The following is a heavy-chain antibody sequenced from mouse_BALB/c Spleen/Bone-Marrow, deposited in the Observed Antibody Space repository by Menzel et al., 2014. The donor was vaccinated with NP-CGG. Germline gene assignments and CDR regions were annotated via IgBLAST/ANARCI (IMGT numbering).Heavy chain of an antibody. CDR3: AREVLRDYFDY. CDR2: ISSGGGST. V-gene: IGHV5-12-1*01. CDR1: GFAFSSYD. J-gene: IGHJ2*01. D-gene: IGHD1-1*01. Sequence: DVKLVESGGGLVKPGGSLKLSCAASGFAFSSYDMSWVRQTPEKRLGWVAYISSGGGSTYYPDTVKGRFTISGDNAKNTLYLQMSSLKSEDTAMYYCAREVLRDYFDYWGQGTTLTVSS.